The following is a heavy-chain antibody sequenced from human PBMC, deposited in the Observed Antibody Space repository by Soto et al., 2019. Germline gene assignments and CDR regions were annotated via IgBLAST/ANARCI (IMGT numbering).Heavy chain of an antibody. Sequence: EVQLVASGGGLVQPGGSLRLSCAASGFIFSDHYMVWVRQAPGKGLEWLGRSKNKANSYTTDYAASVKGRFTVSRDDSKNSLYLQMNSLKTEDTAVYYCTSAVSATRASGLDVWGQGTTVTVSS. CDR2: SKNKANSYTT. J-gene: IGHJ6*02. CDR3: TSAVSATRASGLDV. V-gene: IGHV3-72*01. D-gene: IGHD2-15*01. CDR1: GFIFSDHY.